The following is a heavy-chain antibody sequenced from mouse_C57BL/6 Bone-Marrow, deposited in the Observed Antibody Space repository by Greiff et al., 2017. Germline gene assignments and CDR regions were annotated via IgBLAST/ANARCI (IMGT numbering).Heavy chain of an antibody. CDR2: IWTGGGT. CDR1: GFSLTSYA. J-gene: IGHJ3*01. Sequence: VNVVESGPGLVAPSQSLSITCTVSGFSLTSYAISWVRQPPGKGLEWLGVIWTGGGTNYNSALKSRLSISKDNSKSQVFLKMNSLQTDDTARYYCAILWAWFAYWGQGTLVTVSA. CDR3: AILWAWFAY. V-gene: IGHV2-9-1*01. D-gene: IGHD1-1*02.